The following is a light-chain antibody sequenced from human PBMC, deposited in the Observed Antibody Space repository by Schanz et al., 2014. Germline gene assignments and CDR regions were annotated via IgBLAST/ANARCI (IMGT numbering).Light chain of an antibody. CDR2: EVN. J-gene: IGLJ1*01. CDR1: SSDVGGYNY. CDR3: SSYAGSKMGV. V-gene: IGLV2-8*01. Sequence: QSALTQPASVSGSPGQSITISCTGTSSDVGGYNYVSWHQQHPGKAPKLMIYEVNNRPSGVPDRFSGSKSGSTASLTVSGLQAEDEADYYCSSYAGSKMGVFGTGTKLPVL.